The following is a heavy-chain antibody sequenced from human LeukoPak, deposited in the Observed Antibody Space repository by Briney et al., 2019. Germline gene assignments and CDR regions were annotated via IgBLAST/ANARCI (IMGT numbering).Heavy chain of an antibody. CDR1: GYTFTSYG. V-gene: IGHV1-18*01. D-gene: IGHD3-22*01. J-gene: IGHJ3*02. Sequence: ASVKVSCKASGYTFTSYGISWVRQAPGQGLEWMGWISAYNGNTNYAQKLQGRVTMTTDTSTSTAYMELRSLRPADTAVYYCARDRVYYYDSSGEDAFDIWGQGTMVTVSS. CDR3: ARDRVYYYDSSGEDAFDI. CDR2: ISAYNGNT.